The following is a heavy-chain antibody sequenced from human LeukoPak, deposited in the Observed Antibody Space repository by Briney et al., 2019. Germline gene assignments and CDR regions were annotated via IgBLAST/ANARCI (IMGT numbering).Heavy chain of an antibody. CDR1: GFTFSGYS. Sequence: GGSLRLSCAASGFTFSGYSMNWIRQAPGEGLEWVSYIDGSSNNIYYAESVKGRFTISRDNAKNSLYLQMNSLRAEDTAVYYCARHWSTGTSYYRFDYWGQGTLVTVSS. CDR3: ARHWSTGTSYYRFDY. CDR2: IDGSSNNI. D-gene: IGHD1-26*01. V-gene: IGHV3-48*04. J-gene: IGHJ4*02.